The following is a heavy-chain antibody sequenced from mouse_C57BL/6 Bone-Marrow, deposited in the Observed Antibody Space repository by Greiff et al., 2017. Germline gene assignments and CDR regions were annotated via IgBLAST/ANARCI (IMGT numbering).Heavy chain of an antibody. CDR1: GYTFTSYW. D-gene: IGHD2-3*01. V-gene: IGHV1-50*01. J-gene: IGHJ3*01. CDR3: SSDGYFAWFAY. CDR2: IDPSDSYT. Sequence: QQSCKASGYTFTSYWMQWVKQRPGQGLEWIGEIDPSDSYTNYNQKFKGKATLTVATSSSTAYMKLSSLTSEDSAVYYCSSDGYFAWFAYWGQGTLVTVSA.